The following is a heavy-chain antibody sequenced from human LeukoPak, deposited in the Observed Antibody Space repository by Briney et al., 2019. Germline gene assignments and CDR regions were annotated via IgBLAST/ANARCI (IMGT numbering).Heavy chain of an antibody. CDR3: ARGIQTYYYYYMDV. D-gene: IGHD5-18*01. J-gene: IGHJ6*03. CDR1: GYSISSGHY. V-gene: IGHV4-38-2*02. Sequence: SETLSLTCTVSGYSISSGHYWSWIRQPPGKGLEWIGEINHSGSTNYNPSLKSRVTISVDTSKNQFSLKLSSVTAADTAVYYCARGIQTYYYYYMDVWGKGTTVTVSS. CDR2: INHSGST.